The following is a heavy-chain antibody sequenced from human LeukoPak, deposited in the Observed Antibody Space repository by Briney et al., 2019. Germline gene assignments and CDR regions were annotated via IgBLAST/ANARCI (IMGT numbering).Heavy chain of an antibody. Sequence: GGSLRLFCAASGFTFSTYAMHWVRQAPGKGLEYVSVISSNGGSTYYANSVEGRFTISRDNSKNTLYLQMGSLRAEDMAVYYCARVMPPYCSGGSCHSDYWGQGTVVTVSS. CDR2: ISSNGGST. CDR1: GFTFSTYA. J-gene: IGHJ4*02. V-gene: IGHV3-64*01. D-gene: IGHD2-15*01. CDR3: ARVMPPYCSGGSCHSDY.